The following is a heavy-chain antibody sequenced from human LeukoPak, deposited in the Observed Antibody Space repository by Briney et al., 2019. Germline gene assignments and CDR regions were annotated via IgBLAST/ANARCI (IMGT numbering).Heavy chain of an antibody. CDR2: INHSGST. D-gene: IGHD3-10*01. V-gene: IGHV4-34*01. CDR3: ARSTSMVRGVHLQPYYYGMDV. J-gene: IGHJ6*04. Sequence: PSETLSLTCAVYGGSFSGYYWGWIRQPPGKGLEWIGEINHSGSTNYNPSLKSRVTISVDTSKNQFSLKLSSVTAADTAVYYCARSTSMVRGVHLQPYYYGMDVWGKGTTVTVSS. CDR1: GGSFSGYY.